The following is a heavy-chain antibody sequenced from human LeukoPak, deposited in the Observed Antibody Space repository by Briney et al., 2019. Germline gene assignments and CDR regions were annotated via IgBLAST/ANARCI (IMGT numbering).Heavy chain of an antibody. CDR1: GDSVSSNSAA. CDR2: TYYRSKWYN. V-gene: IGHV6-1*01. Sequence: SQTLSLTCAISGDSVSSNSAAWNWIRQSPSRGLEWLGRTYYRSKWYNDYAVSVKSRITINPDTSKNQFSLQLNSVTPEDTAVYYCASSPEYSSSGPPRFDYWGQGTLVTVSS. CDR3: ASSPEYSSSGPPRFDY. D-gene: IGHD6-13*01. J-gene: IGHJ4*02.